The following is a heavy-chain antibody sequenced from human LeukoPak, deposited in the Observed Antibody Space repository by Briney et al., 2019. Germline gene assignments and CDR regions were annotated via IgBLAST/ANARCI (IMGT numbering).Heavy chain of an antibody. CDR1: GGSISSYY. V-gene: IGHV4-4*07. J-gene: IGHJ6*03. D-gene: IGHD3-10*01. Sequence: SETLSLTCTVSGGSISSYYWSWIRQPAGKGLEWIGRIYTSGSTNYNPSLKSRVTMSVDTSKNQFSLKLNSVTAADTAVYYCARGGKRVLTMVRGVTETNYYYYYYMDVWGKGTTVTISS. CDR2: IYTSGST. CDR3: ARGGKRVLTMVRGVTETNYYYYYYMDV.